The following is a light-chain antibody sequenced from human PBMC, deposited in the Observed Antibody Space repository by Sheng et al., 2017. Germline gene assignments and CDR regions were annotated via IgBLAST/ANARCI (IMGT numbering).Light chain of an antibody. CDR2: WAS. CDR1: QSVLSSANNKNY. Sequence: DIVMTQSPDSLAVSLGERATINCKSSQSVLSSANNKNYLVWYQQKPGQPPKLLISWASTRESGVPDRFSGSGSATDFTLTISSLQAEDVAVYYCQQYYNTPQTFGQGTKVEIK. CDR3: QQYYNTPQT. J-gene: IGKJ1*01. V-gene: IGKV4-1*01.